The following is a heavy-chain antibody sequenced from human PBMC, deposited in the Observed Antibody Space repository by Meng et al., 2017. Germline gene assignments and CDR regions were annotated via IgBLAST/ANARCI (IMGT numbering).Heavy chain of an antibody. V-gene: IGHV4-31*03. CDR2: IYYSGST. CDR1: GGSISRGGYS. Sequence: QPQLQGAVPGMVKAARTSSSTCTVSGGSISRGGYSCSWIRQHPGMGLEGIGYIYYSGSTYYNPSLKSRVTISVDTSKNQFSLKLSSVTAADTAVYYCASYYGSGPNWFDPWGQGTLVTVSS. D-gene: IGHD3-10*01. CDR3: ASYYGSGPNWFDP. J-gene: IGHJ5*02.